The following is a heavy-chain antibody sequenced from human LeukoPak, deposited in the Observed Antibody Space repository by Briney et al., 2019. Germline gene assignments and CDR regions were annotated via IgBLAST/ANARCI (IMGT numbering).Heavy chain of an antibody. Sequence: GGSLRLSCAASGFTFSSYAMHWVRQAPGKGLEWVAVISYDGSNKYYADSVKGRFTISRDNSKNTLYLQMNSLRAEDTAVYYCAREPTTIFGAWDYYYGMDVWGQGPTVTVSS. J-gene: IGHJ6*02. V-gene: IGHV3-30*04. D-gene: IGHD3-3*01. CDR3: AREPTTIFGAWDYYYGMDV. CDR2: ISYDGSNK. CDR1: GFTFSSYA.